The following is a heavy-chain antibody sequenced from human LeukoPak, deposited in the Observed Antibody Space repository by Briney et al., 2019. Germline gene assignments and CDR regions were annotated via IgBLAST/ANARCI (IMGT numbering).Heavy chain of an antibody. CDR2: VSDSGETT. CDR1: XFTFTYYV. Sequence: GGSLRLSCAASXFTFTYYVMSWVRQAPGKGLDWVSGVSDSGETTYYADSVKGRFTISRDNSKNTLYLQMNSLRAEDTAVYYCAKDRRTVLITTPFDWGQGTLVTVSS. V-gene: IGHV3-23*01. D-gene: IGHD3-16*01. J-gene: IGHJ4*02. CDR3: AKDRRTVLITTPFD.